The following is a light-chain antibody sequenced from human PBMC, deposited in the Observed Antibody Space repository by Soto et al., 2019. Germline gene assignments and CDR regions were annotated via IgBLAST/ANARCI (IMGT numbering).Light chain of an antibody. CDR1: KLGDKY. V-gene: IGLV3-1*01. Sequence: SYELTQPPSVSVSPGQTASITCSGDKLGDKYACWYQQKPGQSPVLVIYQDSKRPSGVPDRFSGSSSGNTASLTISGLQAEDEADYFCCSYAGSYSYVFGTGTKVTVL. CDR2: QDS. CDR3: CSYAGSYSYV. J-gene: IGLJ1*01.